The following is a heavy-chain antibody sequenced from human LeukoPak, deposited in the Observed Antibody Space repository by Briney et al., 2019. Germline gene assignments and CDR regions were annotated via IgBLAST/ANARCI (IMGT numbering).Heavy chain of an antibody. Sequence: SETLSLTCTVSGGSISSYYWSWIRQPAGKGLEWIGRIYTSGSTNYNPSLKSRVTMSVDTSKNQFSLKLSSVTAADTAVYYCAREGSGDYRYYYYYMDVWGKGTTVTISS. J-gene: IGHJ6*03. CDR2: IYTSGST. V-gene: IGHV4-4*07. CDR1: GGSISSYY. CDR3: AREGSGDYRYYYYYMDV. D-gene: IGHD4-17*01.